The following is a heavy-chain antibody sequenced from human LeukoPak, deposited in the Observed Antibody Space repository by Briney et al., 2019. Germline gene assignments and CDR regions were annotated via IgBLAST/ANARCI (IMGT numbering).Heavy chain of an antibody. D-gene: IGHD3-22*01. V-gene: IGHV3-30*18. CDR3: AKEGSYYYDSSGYLDY. CDR2: ISYDGSNK. Sequence: PGRSLRLSCAASGFTFSSYGMHWVRQAPGKGLEWVAVISYDGSNKYYADSVKGRFTISRDNSKNTLYLQMNSLRAEDTAIYYCAKEGSYYYDSSGYLDYWGQGTLVTVSS. J-gene: IGHJ4*02. CDR1: GFTFSSYG.